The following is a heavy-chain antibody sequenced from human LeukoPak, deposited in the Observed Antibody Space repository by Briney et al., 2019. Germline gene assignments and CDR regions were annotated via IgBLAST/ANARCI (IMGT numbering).Heavy chain of an antibody. V-gene: IGHV3-48*03. D-gene: IGHD1-26*01. Sequence: QSGGSLRLSCAASGFTFSSYEMNWVRQAPGKGLEWVSYISSSGSTIYYADSVKGRFTISRDNAKNSLYLQMNSLRAEDTAVYYCARTSLAGELLRFSHFDYWGQGTLVTVSS. CDR1: GFTFSSYE. J-gene: IGHJ4*02. CDR3: ARTSLAGELLRFSHFDY. CDR2: ISSSGSTI.